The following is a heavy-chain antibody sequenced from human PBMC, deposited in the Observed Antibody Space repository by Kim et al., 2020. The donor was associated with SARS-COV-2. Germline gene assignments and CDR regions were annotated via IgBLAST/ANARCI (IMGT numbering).Heavy chain of an antibody. CDR3: AKDMGVGGIGATPDL. CDR2: SSASGDFT. D-gene: IGHD6-13*01. J-gene: IGHJ5*02. Sequence: GGSLRLSCAASGFSFSLHAVIWVRQAPGKGLEWLSYSSASGDFTTYADSVKGRISFARDNSKDTLFLQLNDLRVEDTAVYYCAKDMGVGGIGATPDLWG. V-gene: IGHV3-23*01. CDR1: GFSFSLHA.